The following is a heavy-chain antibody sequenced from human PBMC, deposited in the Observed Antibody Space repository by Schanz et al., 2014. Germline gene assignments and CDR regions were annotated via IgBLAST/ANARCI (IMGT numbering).Heavy chain of an antibody. J-gene: IGHJ4*02. V-gene: IGHV3-30*02. CDR3: AKEDRTHSSDYVY. D-gene: IGHD3-22*01. Sequence: VQLVESGGDLVQPGGSLRLSCAASGFIFSGSAMHWVRQAPGKGLEWVAFIRYDGSSKYYADSVRGRFTISRDDSKNTLYLQMNSLRPENTAVYYCAKEDRTHSSDYVYWGQGTLVTVSS. CDR2: IRYDGSSK. CDR1: GFIFSGSA.